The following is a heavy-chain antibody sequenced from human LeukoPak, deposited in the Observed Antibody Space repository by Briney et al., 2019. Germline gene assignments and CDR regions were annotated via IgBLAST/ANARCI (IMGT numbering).Heavy chain of an antibody. CDR1: GYTFTVNY. CDR3: TRGAGTSWFDY. D-gene: IGHD2-2*01. V-gene: IGHV1-2*02. CDR2: MNPNSGVT. J-gene: IGHJ4*02. Sequence: GASVKVSCKPSGYTFTVNYLHWLRQAPGQGLEWVGWMNPNSGVTGYAQNFQGRVTMTRDTSISTAYMELSSLTSDDTAVYYCTRGAGTSWFDYWGQGSLVTVSS.